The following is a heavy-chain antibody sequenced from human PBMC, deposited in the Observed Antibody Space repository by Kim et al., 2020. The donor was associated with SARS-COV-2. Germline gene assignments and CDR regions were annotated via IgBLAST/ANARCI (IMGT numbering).Heavy chain of an antibody. CDR3: ARDWGYDSSGHLSHVDF. J-gene: IGHJ4*02. V-gene: IGHV3-30*04. CDR1: GFTFSGYP. D-gene: IGHD3-22*01. Sequence: GGSLRLSCETSGFTFSGYPFHWVRQAPGKGLEWVAVISYDGTDTYYADSVQGRFTISRDNSKHTVFLQMNSLRPEDTAVYYCARDWGYDSSGHLSHVDFWDQGTLVTVSS. CDR2: ISYDGTDT.